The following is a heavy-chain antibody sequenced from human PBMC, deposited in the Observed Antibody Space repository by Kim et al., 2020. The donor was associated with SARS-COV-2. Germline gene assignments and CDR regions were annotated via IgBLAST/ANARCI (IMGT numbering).Heavy chain of an antibody. Sequence: GGSLRLSCAASGFTVSSNYMSWVRQAPGKGLEWVSVIYSGGSTYYADSVKGRFTISRDNSKNTLYLQMNSLRAEDTAVYYCARSHYYYYGMDVWGQGTTVTVSS. CDR2: IYSGGST. V-gene: IGHV3-66*02. CDR1: GFTVSSNY. CDR3: ARSHYYYYGMDV. J-gene: IGHJ6*02.